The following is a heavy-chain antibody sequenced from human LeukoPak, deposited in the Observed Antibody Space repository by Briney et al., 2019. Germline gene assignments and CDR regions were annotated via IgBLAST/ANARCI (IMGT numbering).Heavy chain of an antibody. CDR3: ARGDYYGSGSYYKPGGY. J-gene: IGHJ4*02. V-gene: IGHV3-21*01. CDR1: GFTFSSYS. Sequence: GGSLRLSCAASGFTFSSYSMNWVRQAPGKGLEWVSSISSSSYIYYADSVKGRFTISRDNAKNSLYLQMNSLRAEDTAVYYCARGDYYGSGSYYKPGGYWGQGTLVTVSS. CDR2: ISSSSYI. D-gene: IGHD3-10*01.